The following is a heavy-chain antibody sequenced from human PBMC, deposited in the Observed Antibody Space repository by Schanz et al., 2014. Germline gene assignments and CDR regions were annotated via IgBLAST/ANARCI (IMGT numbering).Heavy chain of an antibody. CDR3: ARKVVATIGGYYDN. Sequence: EVQLLESGGGLVQPGGSLRLSCAASGITFSSHSFNWVRQAPGKGLEWISYITYNGDTIYYADSVKGRFTISRDNSKNSLYLQMNSLRAEDTAVYYCARKVVATIGGYYDNWGQGTLVIVSS. J-gene: IGHJ4*02. V-gene: IGHV3-48*01. CDR2: ITYNGDTI. D-gene: IGHD5-12*01. CDR1: GITFSSHS.